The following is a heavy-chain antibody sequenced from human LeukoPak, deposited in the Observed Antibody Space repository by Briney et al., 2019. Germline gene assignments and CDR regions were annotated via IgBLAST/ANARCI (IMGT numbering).Heavy chain of an antibody. CDR2: IYSGGST. V-gene: IGHV3-53*04. Sequence: GGSLRLSCAASGFTVSSNYMSWVRQAPGKGLEWVSIIYSGGSTYYADSVKGRFTISRHNSKNTLYLQMNSLRAEATAVYYCAREVGGSAFDIWGQGTMVTVSS. J-gene: IGHJ3*02. D-gene: IGHD3-16*01. CDR1: GFTVSSNY. CDR3: AREVGGSAFDI.